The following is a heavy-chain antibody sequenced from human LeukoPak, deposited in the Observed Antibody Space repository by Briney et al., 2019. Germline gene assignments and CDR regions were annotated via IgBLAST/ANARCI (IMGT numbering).Heavy chain of an antibody. CDR3: ARSSIAARWNIDY. Sequence: GASVKVSCKASGYTFTSYDINWVRQATGQGLEWMGWMNPNSGNTGYAQKFQGRVTITRNTSISTAYMELSSLRSEDTAVYYCARSSIAARWNIDYWGQGTLVTVSS. CDR2: MNPNSGNT. D-gene: IGHD6-6*01. V-gene: IGHV1-8*03. J-gene: IGHJ4*02. CDR1: GYTFTSYD.